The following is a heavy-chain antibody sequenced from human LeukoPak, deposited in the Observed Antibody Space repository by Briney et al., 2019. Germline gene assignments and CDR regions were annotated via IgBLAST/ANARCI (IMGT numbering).Heavy chain of an antibody. CDR1: GFTFSSYW. V-gene: IGHV3-7*01. CDR3: ARADGSSSTCYLRRSWFDP. Sequence: PGGSLRLSCAASGFTFSSYWMSWVRQAPGKGLEWVANIKQDGSEKYYVDSVKGRFTISRDNAKNSLYLQMNSLRADDTAVYYCARADGSSSTCYLRRSWFDPWGQGTLVTVSS. CDR2: IKQDGSEK. J-gene: IGHJ5*02. D-gene: IGHD2-2*01.